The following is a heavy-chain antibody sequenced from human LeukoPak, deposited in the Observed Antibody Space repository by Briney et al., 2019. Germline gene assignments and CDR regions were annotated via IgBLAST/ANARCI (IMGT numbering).Heavy chain of an antibody. CDR3: ATEQDWFDP. J-gene: IGHJ5*02. Sequence: SVKVSCKASGGTFSSYAISWVRQAPGQGLEWMGRIIPIFGIANYAQKFQGRVTITADKSTSTAYMELSSLRSEDTAVYYCATEQDWFDPWGQGTLVTVSS. V-gene: IGHV1-69*04. CDR1: GGTFSSYA. CDR2: IIPIFGIA.